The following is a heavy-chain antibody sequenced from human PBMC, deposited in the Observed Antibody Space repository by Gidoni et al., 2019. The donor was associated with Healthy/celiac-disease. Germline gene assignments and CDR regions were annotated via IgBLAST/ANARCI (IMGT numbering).Heavy chain of an antibody. V-gene: IGHV4-38-2*01. D-gene: IGHD3-22*01. J-gene: IGHJ4*02. CDR2: IYHSGST. Sequence: QVQLQESGPGLVKPSETLSLTCAVSGYSISSGYYWGWIRQPPGKGLEWIGSIYHSGSTYYNPSLKSRVTISVDTSKNQFSLKLSSVTAADTAVYYCARQGTMNYYDSSGFDYWGQGTLVTVSS. CDR1: GYSISSGYY. CDR3: ARQGTMNYYDSSGFDY.